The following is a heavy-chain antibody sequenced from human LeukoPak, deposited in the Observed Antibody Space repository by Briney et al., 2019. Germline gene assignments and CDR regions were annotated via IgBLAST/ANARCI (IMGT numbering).Heavy chain of an antibody. D-gene: IGHD1-7*01. CDR3: ASTNYNLAGAFDI. CDR2: IYHSGST. Sequence: SQTLSLTCTVSGGSISSGGYSWSWIRQPPGKGLEWIGYIYHSGSTYYNPSLKSRVTISVDRSKNQFSLKLSSVTAADTAVYYCASTNYNLAGAFDIWGQGTMVTVSS. J-gene: IGHJ3*02. CDR1: GGSISSGGYS. V-gene: IGHV4-30-2*01.